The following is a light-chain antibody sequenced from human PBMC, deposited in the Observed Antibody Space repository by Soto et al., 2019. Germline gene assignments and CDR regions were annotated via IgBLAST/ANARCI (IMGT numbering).Light chain of an antibody. CDR2: GAS. CDR3: QHSYSSPPT. CDR1: QSISSY. J-gene: IGKJ5*01. Sequence: DIQMTQSPSSLSASVGDRVTITCRASQSISSYLNWYQYKPGKAPKVLIYGASTLQSGVPSRFSGSGSGTDFTLTISSLQPEDFATYYCQHSYSSPPTFGQGTRLEIK. V-gene: IGKV1-39*01.